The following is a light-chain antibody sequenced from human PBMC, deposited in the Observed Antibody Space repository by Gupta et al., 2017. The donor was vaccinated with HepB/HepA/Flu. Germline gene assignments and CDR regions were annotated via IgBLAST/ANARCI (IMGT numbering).Light chain of an antibody. CDR3: CSDAGSDTLI. CDR1: NSDIGVYDL. J-gene: IGLJ2*01. Sequence: SALPQPRSLSGSPGPSVTISCTGTNSDIGVYDLVSWYQHHPGRAPRLIIYDVTKRPAGVPDRFSGSKSGDTATLTISGRKEEEEADYHCCSDAGSDTLIFGGGTKVTVL. CDR2: DVT. V-gene: IGLV2-11*01.